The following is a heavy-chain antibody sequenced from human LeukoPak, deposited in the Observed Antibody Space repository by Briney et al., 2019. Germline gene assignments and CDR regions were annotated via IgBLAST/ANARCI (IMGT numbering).Heavy chain of an antibody. Sequence: GGSLRLSCAASGFTFSDYYMSWIRQPPGKGLEWVSYISSSGTTIYYADSVRGRFTVSRDNAKNSLYLQMDSLSAEDTAVYFCASLRGVNRWGQGALCTVSS. CDR3: ASLRGVNR. D-gene: IGHD3-10*01. CDR1: GFTFSDYY. CDR2: ISSSGTTI. J-gene: IGHJ4*02. V-gene: IGHV3-11*01.